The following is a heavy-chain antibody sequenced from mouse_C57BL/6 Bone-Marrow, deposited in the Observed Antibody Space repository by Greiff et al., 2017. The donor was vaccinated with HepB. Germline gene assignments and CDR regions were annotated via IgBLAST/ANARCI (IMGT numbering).Heavy chain of an antibody. Sequence: EVHLVESGGGLVQSGRSLRLSCATSGFTFSDFYMEWVRQAPGKGLEWIAASRNKANDYTTEYSASVKGRFIVSRDTSQSILYLQMNALRAEDTAIYYCARDHYYGSSHWYFDVWGTGTTVTVSS. J-gene: IGHJ1*03. V-gene: IGHV7-1*01. CDR2: SRNKANDYTT. CDR1: GFTFSDFY. D-gene: IGHD1-1*01. CDR3: ARDHYYGSSHWYFDV.